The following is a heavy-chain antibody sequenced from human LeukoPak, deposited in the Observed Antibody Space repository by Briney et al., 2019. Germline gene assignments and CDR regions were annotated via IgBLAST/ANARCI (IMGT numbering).Heavy chain of an antibody. Sequence: GASVKVSCKASGYTFTSSGISWVRQAPGQGLEWMGWISAYSGNTNYAQKLQGRVTMTTDTSTSTAYMELRSLRSDDTAGYYCARTFPTPYYYDSRGYPRPFDYWGQGTLVTVSS. V-gene: IGHV1-18*01. CDR3: ARTFPTPYYYDSRGYPRPFDY. CDR2: ISAYSGNT. D-gene: IGHD3-22*01. CDR1: GYTFTSSG. J-gene: IGHJ4*02.